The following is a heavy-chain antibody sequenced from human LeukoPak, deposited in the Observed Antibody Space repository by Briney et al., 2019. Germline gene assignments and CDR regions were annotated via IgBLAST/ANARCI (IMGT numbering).Heavy chain of an antibody. CDR2: IKQDGSEK. V-gene: IGHV3-7*01. CDR1: GFTFSSYW. CDR3: ARARGGSMEPIMTTVTMVVDY. Sequence: PGGSLRLSCAASGFTFSSYWMSWVRQAPGKGLEWVANIKQDGSEKYYVDSVKGRFTISRDNAKNSLYLQMNSLRAEDTAVYYCARARGGSMEPIMTTVTMVVDYWGQGTLVTVSS. D-gene: IGHD4-11*01. J-gene: IGHJ4*02.